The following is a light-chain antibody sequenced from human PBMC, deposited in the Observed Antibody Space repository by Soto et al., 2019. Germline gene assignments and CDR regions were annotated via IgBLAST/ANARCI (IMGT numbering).Light chain of an antibody. J-gene: IGLJ3*02. CDR2: DVS. V-gene: IGLV2-11*01. CDR1: SSDVGGYNY. Sequence: QYVLTQPRSVSGSPGQSATISCTGTSSDVGGYNYVSWYQQHPGKAPKLMIYDVSKRPSGVPDRFSGSKSGNTASLTISGLQAEDEADYYCRSYAGSYSWVFGGGTQLTVL. CDR3: RSYAGSYSWV.